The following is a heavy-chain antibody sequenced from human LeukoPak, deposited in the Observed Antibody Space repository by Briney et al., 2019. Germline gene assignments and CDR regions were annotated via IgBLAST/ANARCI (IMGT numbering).Heavy chain of an antibody. V-gene: IGHV4-34*01. CDR3: AREIWFDP. Sequence: SETLSLTCAVYGGSFSGYYWSWIRQPPGKGLEWIGEINHSGSTNYNPSLKSRVTISVDTSKNQFSLKLSSVTAADTAVYYCAREIWFDPWGQGTLVTVSS. J-gene: IGHJ5*02. CDR1: GGSFSGYY. CDR2: INHSGST.